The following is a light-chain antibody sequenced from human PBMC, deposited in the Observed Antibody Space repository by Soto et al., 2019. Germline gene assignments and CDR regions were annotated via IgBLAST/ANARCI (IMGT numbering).Light chain of an antibody. CDR1: SSNIGAGYD. CDR3: QSYDRSLRV. V-gene: IGLV1-40*01. CDR2: GNS. J-gene: IGLJ1*01. Sequence: QSVLTQPPSVSGAPGQRVTISCTGSSSNIGAGYDVHWYQQLPGTAPKLLIYGNSNRPSGVPDRFSGSKSGTSASLAITGLQAEDEADYYCQSYDRSLRVFVTGTKVTVL.